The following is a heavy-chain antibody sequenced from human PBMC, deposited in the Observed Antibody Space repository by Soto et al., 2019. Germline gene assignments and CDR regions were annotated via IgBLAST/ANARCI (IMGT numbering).Heavy chain of an antibody. D-gene: IGHD3-3*01. CDR2: INHSGST. Sequence: LTCAVDGGTFSDYYWSLIRHPPGKGLEWIGEINHSGSTNYNPSPKCRVTISVDTSKNQFSLKLSSVTAADTAVYYCARGVLRFLAGGMDVWGQGTTVTVSS. CDR3: ARGVLRFLAGGMDV. J-gene: IGHJ6*02. CDR1: GGTFSDYY. V-gene: IGHV4-34*01.